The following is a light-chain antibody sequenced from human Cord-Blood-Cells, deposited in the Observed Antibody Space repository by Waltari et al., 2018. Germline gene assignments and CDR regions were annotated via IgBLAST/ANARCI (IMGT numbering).Light chain of an antibody. V-gene: IGKV3-11*01. CDR1: QSVSSY. CDR2: DAS. CDR3: QQRSNWPLT. J-gene: IGKJ4*01. Sequence: EIVLTQSTATLSLSPGERATLSCRASQSVSSYLAWYQQKPGQAPRLLIYDASNRATGIPARFSGSGSGTDFTLTISSLEPEDFAVYYCQQRSNWPLTFGGGTKEEIK.